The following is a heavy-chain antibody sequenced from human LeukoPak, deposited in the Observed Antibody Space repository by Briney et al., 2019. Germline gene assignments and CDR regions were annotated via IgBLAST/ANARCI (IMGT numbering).Heavy chain of an antibody. J-gene: IGHJ4*02. D-gene: IGHD5-18*01. V-gene: IGHV4-59*01. CDR1: GGSISSYY. Sequence: SETLPLTCTVSGGSISSYYWSWIRQPPGKGLEWIGYIYYSGSTNYNPSLKSRVTISVDTSKNQFSLKLSSVTAADTAVYYCARDGGQRGYSYGYALDFDYWGQGTLVTVSS. CDR3: ARDGGQRGYSYGYALDFDY. CDR2: IYYSGST.